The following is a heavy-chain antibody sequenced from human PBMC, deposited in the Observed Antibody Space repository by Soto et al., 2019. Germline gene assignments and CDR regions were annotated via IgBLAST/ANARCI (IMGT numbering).Heavy chain of an antibody. CDR2: IIPILAIA. D-gene: IGHD3-10*01. V-gene: IGHV1-69*02. J-gene: IGHJ6*02. CDR1: GGTFSSYT. CDR3: ARGEGITMVRGLTYYYYGMDV. Sequence: QVQLVQSGAEVKKPGSSVKVSCKASGGTFSSYTISWVRQAPGQGLEWMGRIIPILAIANYAQKFQGRVTITADKSTSTAYMELSSLRSEDTAVYYCARGEGITMVRGLTYYYYGMDVWGQGTTVTVSS.